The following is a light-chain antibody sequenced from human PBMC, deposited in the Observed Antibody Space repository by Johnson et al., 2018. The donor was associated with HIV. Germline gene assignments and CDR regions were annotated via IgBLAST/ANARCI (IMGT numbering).Light chain of an antibody. V-gene: IGLV1-51*01. CDR1: DSNIGNNY. Sequence: QSVLTQPPSVYAAPGQKVTISCFGSDSNIGNNYVSWYQQLPGTAPKLLIYDNDKRPSGIPDRFSGSKSGTSATLALTGLQTGDEADYYCGTWDSSLSAEVFGTGTKVTVI. CDR2: DND. J-gene: IGLJ1*01. CDR3: GTWDSSLSAEV.